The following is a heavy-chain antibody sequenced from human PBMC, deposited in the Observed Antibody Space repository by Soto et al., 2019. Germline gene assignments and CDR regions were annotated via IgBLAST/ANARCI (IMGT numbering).Heavy chain of an antibody. CDR1: GGSIISGDYY. Sequence: SETLSLTCTFSGGSIISGDYYWSWIRKPPGKGLEWIGEINHSANTTYNPSLTSRVTISMDTSKNHFSLKLTSVTAADTAVYYCARGSGPIDYWGQGTLVTVSS. D-gene: IGHD5-12*01. CDR3: ARGSGPIDY. CDR2: INHSANT. J-gene: IGHJ4*02. V-gene: IGHV4-34*01.